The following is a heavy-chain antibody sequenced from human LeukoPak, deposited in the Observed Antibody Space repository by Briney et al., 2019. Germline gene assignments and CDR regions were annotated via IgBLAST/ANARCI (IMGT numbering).Heavy chain of an antibody. D-gene: IGHD2-21*02. CDR1: GVSISSGSNY. J-gene: IGHJ4*02. CDR2: IYSSGST. CDR3: ARGDILWGRPDGY. V-gene: IGHV4-39*07. Sequence: SETLSLTCRVSGVSISSGSNYWGWIRQPPGKTLEWIGSIYSSGSTYYNSSLKSRVIILIDTAKNHFSLNLSSVTAADTAVYYCARGDILWGRPDGYWGQGTLVTVSS.